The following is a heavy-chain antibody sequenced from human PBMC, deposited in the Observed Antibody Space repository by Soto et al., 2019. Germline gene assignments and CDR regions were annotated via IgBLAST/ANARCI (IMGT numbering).Heavy chain of an antibody. D-gene: IGHD1-26*01. CDR1: GGSVSNSY. Sequence: PSETLSLTCTVSGGSVSNSYWGWIRQPPGKGLEWVAYVYYSGSTNYNPSLGSRVTISVDKSKNQFSLKMTSVTGADTAVYYCARGRSHEWELLVQYFDYWGQGTLVTVPQ. V-gene: IGHV4-59*02. J-gene: IGHJ4*02. CDR2: VYYSGST. CDR3: ARGRSHEWELLVQYFDY.